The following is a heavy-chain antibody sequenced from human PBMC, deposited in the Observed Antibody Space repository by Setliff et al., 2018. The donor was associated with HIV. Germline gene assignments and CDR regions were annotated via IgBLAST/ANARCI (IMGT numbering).Heavy chain of an antibody. J-gene: IGHJ4*02. CDR2: ILYDGSNK. V-gene: IGHV3-30*04. CDR3: VRVFLGDSSTWYTRGGDY. CDR1: GFSFSSYT. Sequence: SLRLSCEASGFSFSSYTMNWVRQAPGKGLEWVAVILYDGSNKYYADSVKCRFTTSRDNLKKRVYLQMSSLRAEDTAVYHCVRVFLGDSSTWYTRGGDYWGQGTLVTVSS. D-gene: IGHD6-13*01.